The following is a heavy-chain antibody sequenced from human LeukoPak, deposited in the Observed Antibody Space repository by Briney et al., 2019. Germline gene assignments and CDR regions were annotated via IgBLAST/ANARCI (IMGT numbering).Heavy chain of an antibody. CDR3: AKVPYSDYGSGRPPFMDV. CDR2: IDYSGAYT. J-gene: IGHJ6*02. Sequence: PGGSLRLSCAASGFIFSNYAMSWVRQAPGKGLEWVPTIDYSGAYTYYADSVKGRFTISRDNSKNTLYMQMNSLRAEDTAIYYCAKVPYSDYGSGRPPFMDVWGQGTTVAVS. D-gene: IGHD3-10*01. V-gene: IGHV3-23*01. CDR1: GFIFSNYA.